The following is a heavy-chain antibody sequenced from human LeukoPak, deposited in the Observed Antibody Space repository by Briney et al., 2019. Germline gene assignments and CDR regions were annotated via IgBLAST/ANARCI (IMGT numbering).Heavy chain of an antibody. CDR1: GFTFSSYA. V-gene: IGHV3-30-3*01. J-gene: IGHJ6*02. CDR2: ISYDGSNK. Sequence: GGSLRLSCAASGFTFSSYAMHWVRQAPGKGLEWVAVISYDGSNKYYADSVKGRFTISRDNSKNTLYLQMNSLRAEDTAVYYCTTAIGRFGDPHLLDYYYGMDVWGQGTTVTVSS. CDR3: TTAIGRFGDPHLLDYYYGMDV. D-gene: IGHD3-10*01.